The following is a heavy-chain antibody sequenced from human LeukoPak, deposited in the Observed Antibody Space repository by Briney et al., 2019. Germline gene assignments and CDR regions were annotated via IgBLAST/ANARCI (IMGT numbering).Heavy chain of an antibody. CDR2: MNPNSGNT. CDR1: GYTFTGYY. J-gene: IGHJ4*02. V-gene: IGHV1-8*03. CDR3: ARVHAARRGYVWGY. Sequence: GASVKVSCKASGYTFTGYYTHWVRQAPGQGLEWMGWMNPNSGNTGYAQKFQGRVTITRNTSISTAYMELSSLRSEDTAVYYCARVHAARRGYVWGYWGQGTLVTVSS. D-gene: IGHD6-6*01.